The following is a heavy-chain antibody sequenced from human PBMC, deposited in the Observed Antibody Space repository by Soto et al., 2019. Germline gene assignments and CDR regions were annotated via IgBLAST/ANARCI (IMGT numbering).Heavy chain of an antibody. CDR3: ARAHYGDYGYGLDV. Sequence: QLQLQESGSGLVKPSQTLSLTCAVSGGSISSGGYSWRWIRQPPGKGLEWIGYIYHSGYTYYNPSLQGRGTLSVDRSKHQFSLKLSSVTAADTAVYYCARAHYGDYGYGLDVWGQGTTVTVSS. V-gene: IGHV4-30-2*01. CDR2: IYHSGYT. J-gene: IGHJ6*02. D-gene: IGHD4-17*01. CDR1: GGSISSGGYS.